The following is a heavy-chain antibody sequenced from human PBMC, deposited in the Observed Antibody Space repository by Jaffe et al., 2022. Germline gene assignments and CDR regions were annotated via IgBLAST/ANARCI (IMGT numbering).Heavy chain of an antibody. CDR2: INHSGST. CDR3: ARGLCAQT. D-gene: IGHD2-21*01. V-gene: IGHV4-34*01. Sequence: QVQLQQWGAGLLKPSETLSLTCAVYGGSFSGYYWSWIRQPPGKGLEWIGEINHSGSTNYNPSLKSRVTISVDTSKNQFSLKLSSVTAADTAVYYCARGLCAQTWGQGTLVTVSS. J-gene: IGHJ5*02. CDR1: GGSFSGYY.